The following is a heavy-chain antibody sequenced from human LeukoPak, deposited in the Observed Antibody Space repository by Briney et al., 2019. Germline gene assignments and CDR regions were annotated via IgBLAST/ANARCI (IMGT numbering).Heavy chain of an antibody. D-gene: IGHD3-3*01. V-gene: IGHV1-18*01. CDR3: AREDYDFWSGYSIYFDY. Sequence: ASVKVSCKASGYTFTSYGISWVRQAPGQGLEWMGWISAYNGNTNYAQKLQGRVTMTTDTSTSTAYMELRRLRSDDTAVYYCAREDYDFWSGYSIYFDYWGQGTLVTVSS. CDR2: ISAYNGNT. CDR1: GYTFTSYG. J-gene: IGHJ4*02.